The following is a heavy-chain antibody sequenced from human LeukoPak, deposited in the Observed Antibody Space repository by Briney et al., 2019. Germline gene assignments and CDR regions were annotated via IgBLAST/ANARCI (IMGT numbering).Heavy chain of an antibody. D-gene: IGHD5-12*01. Sequence: PSETLSLTFTVSGGSISSGDYYWSWIRQPPGKGLEWIGYIYYSGSTYYNPSLKSRVTISVDTSKNQFSLKLSSVTAADTAVYYCASGNSGYDYFHFDYWGQGTQVTVSS. V-gene: IGHV4-30-4*01. CDR2: IYYSGST. J-gene: IGHJ4*02. CDR1: GGSISSGDYY. CDR3: ASGNSGYDYFHFDY.